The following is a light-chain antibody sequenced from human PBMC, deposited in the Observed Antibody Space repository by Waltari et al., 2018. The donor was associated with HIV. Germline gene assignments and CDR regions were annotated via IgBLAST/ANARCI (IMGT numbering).Light chain of an antibody. CDR3: CSYAGSRSVV. J-gene: IGLJ2*01. CDR2: EVT. Sequence: QSALTQPASVSGSPGQSITISCTGTSSDVESYNLVSWYHQHPVEAPKLIIYEVTNRPSGVHNRCAGSTSGNTASMTIAGLQTEDEADYYCCSYAGSRSVVFGGGTMLTVL. CDR1: SSDVESYNL. V-gene: IGLV2-23*02.